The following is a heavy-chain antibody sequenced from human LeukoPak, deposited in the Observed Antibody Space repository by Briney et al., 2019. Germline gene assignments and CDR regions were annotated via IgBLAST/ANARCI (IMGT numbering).Heavy chain of an antibody. CDR2: IWYDGSII. J-gene: IGHJ3*02. Sequence: PGGSLRLSCAASGFTFSSYGMHWVRQAPGKGVEWVAVIWYDGSIIYYADSVKGRFTISRKNSQNTLCLQKNSLRAEDTAVYHCARSDIVATIDAFDIWGQGTMVTVSS. CDR3: ARSDIVATIDAFDI. D-gene: IGHD5-12*01. V-gene: IGHV3-33*01. CDR1: GFTFSSYG.